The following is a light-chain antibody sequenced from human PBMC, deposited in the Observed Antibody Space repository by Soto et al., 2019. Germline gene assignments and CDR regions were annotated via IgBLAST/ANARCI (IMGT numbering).Light chain of an antibody. V-gene: IGKV3-20*01. J-gene: IGKJ1*01. CDR2: GAS. Sequence: EIVLTQSPGTLSLSPGERATLSCRASQSVSSSYLAWYQQKPGQAPRLLIYGASSRATGIPDRFSGSGSATDFTLTITRLEPEDFAMYYCQHYGSSPETFGQGTQVEIK. CDR1: QSVSSSY. CDR3: QHYGSSPET.